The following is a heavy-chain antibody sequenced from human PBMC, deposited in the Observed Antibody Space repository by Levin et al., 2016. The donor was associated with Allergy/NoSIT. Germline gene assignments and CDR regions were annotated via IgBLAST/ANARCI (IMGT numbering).Heavy chain of an antibody. Sequence: VRQMPGKGLEWMGRIDPSDSYTNYSPSFQGHVTISADKSISTAYLQWSSLKASDTAMYYCARRAHCSGGSCYEVDPWGQGTLVTVSS. D-gene: IGHD2-15*01. V-gene: IGHV5-10-1*01. J-gene: IGHJ5*02. CDR3: ARRAHCSGGSCYEVDP. CDR2: IDPSDSYT.